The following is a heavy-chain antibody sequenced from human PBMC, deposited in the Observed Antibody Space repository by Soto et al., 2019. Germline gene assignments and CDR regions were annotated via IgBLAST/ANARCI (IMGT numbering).Heavy chain of an antibody. Sequence: VGSLRLSCAASGFTFSRDGMSWVRQAPGKGLEWVSLITDNGHNTYYADSVKGRFTISRDNTKNTLFLQMNSLRAEDTAVYYCAKERATTTAFEYWGQGALVTVSS. CDR3: AKERATTTAFEY. J-gene: IGHJ4*02. CDR1: GFTFSRDG. CDR2: ITDNGHNT. V-gene: IGHV3-23*01. D-gene: IGHD4-17*01.